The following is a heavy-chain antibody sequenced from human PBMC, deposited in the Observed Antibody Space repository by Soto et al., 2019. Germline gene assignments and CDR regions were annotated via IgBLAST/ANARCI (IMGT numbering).Heavy chain of an antibody. CDR1: GFTFSSYA. D-gene: IGHD3-22*01. CDR3: AKDPYYYGSSGKESYGMDV. CDR2: ISGSGGST. J-gene: IGHJ6*02. Sequence: EVQLLESGGGLVQPGGSLRLSCAASGFTFSSYAMSWVRQAPGKGLEWVSAISGSGGSTYYADSVKGRFTISRDNSKNTLYLQMNSLRAEDTAVYYCAKDPYYYGSSGKESYGMDVWGQGTTVTVSS. V-gene: IGHV3-23*01.